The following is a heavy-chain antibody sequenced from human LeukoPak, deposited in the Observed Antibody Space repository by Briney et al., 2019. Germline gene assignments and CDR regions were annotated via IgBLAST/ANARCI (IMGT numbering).Heavy chain of an antibody. J-gene: IGHJ4*02. CDR2: SYTSGST. V-gene: IGHV4-61*02. Sequence: SETLSLTCTVSGGSISSGSYYWRWIRQPAGTGLEWIGRSYTSGSTKYNPSFKSLVTISVDTSKNQFSLKLTSVTAADTAVYYCARAGGFYGSGSYIYWGQGTLVTVSS. CDR3: ARAGGFYGSGSYIY. D-gene: IGHD3-10*01. CDR1: GGSISSGSYY.